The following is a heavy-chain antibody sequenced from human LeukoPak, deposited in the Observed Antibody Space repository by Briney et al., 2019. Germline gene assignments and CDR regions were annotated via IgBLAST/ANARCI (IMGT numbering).Heavy chain of an antibody. D-gene: IGHD3-10*01. CDR2: ISGSGGST. J-gene: IGHJ4*02. Sequence: PGGSLRLSCAASGFTFSSYAMSWVRQAPGKGLEWVPAISGSGGSTYYADSVKGRFTISRDNSKNTLYLQMNSLRAEDTAVYYCAKTSRVWFGERYFDYWGQGTLVTVSS. CDR3: AKTSRVWFGERYFDY. CDR1: GFTFSSYA. V-gene: IGHV3-23*01.